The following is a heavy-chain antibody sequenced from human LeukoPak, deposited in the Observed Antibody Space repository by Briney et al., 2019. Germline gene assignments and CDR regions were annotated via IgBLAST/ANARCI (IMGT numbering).Heavy chain of an antibody. V-gene: IGHV3-66*02. CDR2: IYRGGDT. CDR1: GFTVSSNY. Sequence: GGSLRLSCAASGFTVSSNYMTWVRQAPEKGLEWVSVIYRGGDTFYADSVKGLFTISRDNSKNALYLQMNSLRAEDTAVYYCARGPYDSRGYWQYYYDYWGQGTLVTVSS. D-gene: IGHD3-22*01. J-gene: IGHJ4*02. CDR3: ARGPYDSRGYWQYYYDY.